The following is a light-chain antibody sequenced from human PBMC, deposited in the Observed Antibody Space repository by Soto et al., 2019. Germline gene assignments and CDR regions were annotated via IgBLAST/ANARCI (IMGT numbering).Light chain of an antibody. CDR3: QQYAASPRT. CDR2: GAS. Sequence: EIVLAQSPGTLSLSPGESATLSCRASQSVSSSFLAWYQQKAGQAPRLLIYGASRRATGIPDRFSGSGSGTDFTLTISRLEPEDFAVYYCQQYAASPRTFGQGTKVDI. J-gene: IGKJ1*01. CDR1: QSVSSSF. V-gene: IGKV3-20*01.